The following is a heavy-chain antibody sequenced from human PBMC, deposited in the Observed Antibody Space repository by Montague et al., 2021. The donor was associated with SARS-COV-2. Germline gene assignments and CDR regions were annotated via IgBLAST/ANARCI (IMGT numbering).Heavy chain of an antibody. D-gene: IGHD6-19*01. J-gene: IGHJ4*02. CDR2: LSSSGST. Sequence: SETLPLTCIVSGESIDRDTYYWGWIRQSPGKGLEWIGSLSSSGSTHYNPSLRSRVTISMDTSKNHFSLKVNSVTATDTAVYFCARPGSVSGWFYFDDWGQGTLVSVSS. CDR3: ARPGSVSGWFYFDD. V-gene: IGHV4-39*02. CDR1: GESIDRDTYY.